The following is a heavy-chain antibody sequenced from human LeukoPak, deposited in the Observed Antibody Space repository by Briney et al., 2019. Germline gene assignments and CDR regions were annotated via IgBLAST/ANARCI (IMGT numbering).Heavy chain of an antibody. D-gene: IGHD2-21*01. CDR1: GFTFSSYA. J-gene: IGHJ3*02. Sequence: GGSLRLSCAASGFTFSSYAMSWVRQAPGKGLEWVAIINPDGSQGSYVDSVKGRFAISRDNALNSLFLQMNSLSAEDTAVYYCARDPAYGALDIWGQGTTVTVSS. V-gene: IGHV3-7*01. CDR3: ARDPAYGALDI. CDR2: INPDGSQG.